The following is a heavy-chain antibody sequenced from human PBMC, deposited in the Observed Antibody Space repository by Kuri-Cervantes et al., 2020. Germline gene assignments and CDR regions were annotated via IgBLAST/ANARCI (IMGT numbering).Heavy chain of an antibody. J-gene: IGHJ6*02. D-gene: IGHD1-26*01. Sequence: GESLKISCAASGFTFSSYAMCWVRQAPGKGLEWVAVIWYDGTNKYYADSVKGRFTISRDNSKNTLYLQMNSLRAEDTAVYYCAKDWGYSGSYGVISYYYGMDVWGQGTTVTVSS. CDR3: AKDWGYSGSYGVISYYYGMDV. CDR2: IWYDGTNK. CDR1: GFTFSSYA. V-gene: IGHV3-33*06.